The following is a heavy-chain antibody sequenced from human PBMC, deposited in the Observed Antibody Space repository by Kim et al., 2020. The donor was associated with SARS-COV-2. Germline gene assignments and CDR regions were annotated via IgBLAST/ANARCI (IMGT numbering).Heavy chain of an antibody. CDR1: GGSISSSSYY. V-gene: IGHV4-39*07. CDR3: ASGRRGYSGYESWVFDP. Sequence: SETLSLTCTVSGGSISSSSYYWGWIRQPPGKGLEWIGSIYYSGSTYYNPSLKSRVTISVDTSKNQFSLKLSSVTAADTAVYYCASGRRGYSGYESWVFDPWGQGTLVTVSS. J-gene: IGHJ5*02. D-gene: IGHD5-12*01. CDR2: IYYSGST.